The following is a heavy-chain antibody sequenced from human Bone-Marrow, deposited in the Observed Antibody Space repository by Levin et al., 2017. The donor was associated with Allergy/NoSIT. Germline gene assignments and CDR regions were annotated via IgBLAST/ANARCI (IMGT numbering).Heavy chain of an antibody. CDR1: GYTFNGYY. CDR3: ARDKTGWPIGDALDV. CDR2: INPNSGDT. V-gene: IGHV1-2*02. J-gene: IGHJ6*02. D-gene: IGHD6-19*01. Sequence: PVASVKVSCRASGYTFNGYYMQWVRLAPGQGLEWMGWINPNSGDTNYAQKFQGRVTVTRDTSMSTAYMELSMLTSDDTAVYYCARDKTGWPIGDALDVWGQGTTVTVSS.